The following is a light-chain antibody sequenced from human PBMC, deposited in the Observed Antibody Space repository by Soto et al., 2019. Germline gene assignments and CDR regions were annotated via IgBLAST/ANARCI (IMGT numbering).Light chain of an antibody. V-gene: IGKV1-39*01. CDR2: AAF. CDR3: QQSYDSPT. Sequence: DIQMTQSPSTLSASVVDGVTITGRASQRISTWLAWYQQKPGKAPKLLINAAFRLQSGVPSRFSGSGSGTDFTLTISSLHPEDSAIYFCQQSYDSPTFGQGTRLEIK. CDR1: QRISTW. J-gene: IGKJ5*01.